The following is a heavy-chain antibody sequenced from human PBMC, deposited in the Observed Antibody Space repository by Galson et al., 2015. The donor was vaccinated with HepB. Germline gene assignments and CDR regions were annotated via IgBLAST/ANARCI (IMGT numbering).Heavy chain of an antibody. D-gene: IGHD3-10*01. V-gene: IGHV3-15*01. CDR2: IKSKTDGGTT. CDR3: TTDPWGKFGELLVLPYYYGMDV. Sequence: SLRLSCAASGFTFSNAWMSWVRQAPGKGLEWVGRIKSKTDGGTTDYAAPVKGRFTISRDDSKNTLYLQMNSLKTEDTAVYYCTTDPWGKFGELLVLPYYYGMDVWGQGTTVTVSS. J-gene: IGHJ6*02. CDR1: GFTFSNAW.